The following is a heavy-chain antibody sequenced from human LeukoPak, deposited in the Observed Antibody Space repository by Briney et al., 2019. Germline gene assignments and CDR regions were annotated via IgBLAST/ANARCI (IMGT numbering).Heavy chain of an antibody. CDR1: GGSFSSYY. CDR3: ARDVIAAAGTYAFDI. CDR2: IYTSGST. V-gene: IGHV4-4*07. Sequence: NPSETLSLTCTVSGGSFSSYYWSWIRQPAGKGLEWIGRIYTSGSTNYNPSLKSRVTMSVDTSKNQFSLKLSSVTAADTAVYYCARDVIAAAGTYAFDIWGQGTMVTVSS. J-gene: IGHJ3*02. D-gene: IGHD6-13*01.